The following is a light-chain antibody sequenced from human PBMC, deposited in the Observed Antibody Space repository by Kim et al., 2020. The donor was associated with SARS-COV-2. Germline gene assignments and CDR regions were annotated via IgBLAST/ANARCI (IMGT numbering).Light chain of an antibody. Sequence: PSTRSASVGNRVTITCRASQSINNLLAWYQQKPGKAPKLLIYRASTLQSGVPSRFSGRGSGTEFTLTINSLQPDDFATYYCLSGTFGQGTKVDIK. V-gene: IGKV1-5*03. CDR3: LSGT. CDR1: QSINNL. J-gene: IGKJ1*01. CDR2: RAS.